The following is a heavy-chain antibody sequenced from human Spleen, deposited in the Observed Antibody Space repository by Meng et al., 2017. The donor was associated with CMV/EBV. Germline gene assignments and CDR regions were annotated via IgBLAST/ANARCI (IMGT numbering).Heavy chain of an antibody. CDR1: GGSVSSSSYY. CDR3: AREAVFGLGYYGMDV. V-gene: IGHV4-39*07. J-gene: IGHJ6*02. D-gene: IGHD3/OR15-3a*01. Sequence: SETLSLTCTVSGGSVSSSSYYWGWIRQPPGKGLEWIGNIYNSGSIHYNPSLKSRVTISLDTSKDQFSLKLSSVTAADTAVYFCAREAVFGLGYYGMDVWGQGTTVTVSS. CDR2: IYNSGSI.